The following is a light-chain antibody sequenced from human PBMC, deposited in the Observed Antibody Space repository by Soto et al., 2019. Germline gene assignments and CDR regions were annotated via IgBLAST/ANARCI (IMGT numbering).Light chain of an antibody. Sequence: QSALTQPRSVSGSPGQSVTISCTGTSSDFGGYNYVSWYQQHPGKAPKLMIYDVNKRPSGVHDRFSGSKSGNTASLTISGLQAEDEADYSCCSYAVTDVLFGGGTKVTVL. CDR1: SSDFGGYNY. V-gene: IGLV2-11*01. CDR3: CSYAVTDVL. CDR2: DVN. J-gene: IGLJ2*01.